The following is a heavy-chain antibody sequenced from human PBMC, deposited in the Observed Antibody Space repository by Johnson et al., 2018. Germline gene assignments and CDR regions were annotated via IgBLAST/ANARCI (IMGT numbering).Heavy chain of an antibody. V-gene: IGHV3-30-3*01. CDR3: ARGGYYDSSGYYGVAFDI. J-gene: IGHJ3*02. D-gene: IGHD3-22*01. CDR2: ISYDGSNK. CDR1: GFTFSSYA. Sequence: VQLVVSGGGVVQXGRSLRLSCAASGFTFSSYAMHWVRQAPGKGLEWVAVISYDGSNKYYADSVKGRFTISRDNSKNTLYLQMNSLSAEDKAVYYCARGGYYDSSGYYGVAFDIWGQGTMVTVSS.